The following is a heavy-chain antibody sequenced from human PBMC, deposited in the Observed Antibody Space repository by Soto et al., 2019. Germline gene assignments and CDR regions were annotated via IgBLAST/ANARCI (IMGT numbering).Heavy chain of an antibody. D-gene: IGHD6-13*01. V-gene: IGHV3-15*01. CDR3: TTDLLYSSIGSYYGMDV. J-gene: IGHJ6*02. Sequence: PXGSLILSCAASGFTFSNAWMSWVRQAPGKGLEWVGRIKSKTDGGTTDYAAPVKGRFTISRDDSKNTLYLQMNSLKTEDTAVYYCTTDLLYSSIGSYYGMDVWGQGTTVTVSS. CDR2: IKSKTDGGTT. CDR1: GFTFSNAW.